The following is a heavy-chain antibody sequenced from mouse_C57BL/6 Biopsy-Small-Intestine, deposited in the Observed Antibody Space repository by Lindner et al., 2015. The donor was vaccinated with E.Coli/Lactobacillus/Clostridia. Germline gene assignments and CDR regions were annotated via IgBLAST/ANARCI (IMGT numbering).Heavy chain of an antibody. CDR3: ARGYYYGSSPRWFAY. Sequence: VQLQESGAELVKPGASVKLSRTASGFNIKDYYMHWVKQRTEQGLEWIGKIDPEDGETKYAPKFQGKATITADTSSDTAYLQLSSLTSEDTAVYYCARGYYYGSSPRWFAYWGQGTLVTVSA. CDR2: IDPEDGET. CDR1: GFNIKDYY. V-gene: IGHV14-2*01. D-gene: IGHD1-1*01. J-gene: IGHJ3*01.